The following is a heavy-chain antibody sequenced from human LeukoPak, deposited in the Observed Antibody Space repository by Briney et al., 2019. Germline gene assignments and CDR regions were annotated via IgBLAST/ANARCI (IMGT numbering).Heavy chain of an antibody. CDR2: INPNSGGT. J-gene: IGHJ5*02. CDR3: AKGDTNWFDP. CDR1: GYTFTGYN. Sequence: ASVKVSCKASGYTFTGYNMHWVRQAPGQGLEWMGWINPNSGGTIYAQKFQGRVTMTRDTSISTAYMELSSLTSDDTAVYYCAKGDTNWFDPWGQGTLVTVSS. V-gene: IGHV1-2*02.